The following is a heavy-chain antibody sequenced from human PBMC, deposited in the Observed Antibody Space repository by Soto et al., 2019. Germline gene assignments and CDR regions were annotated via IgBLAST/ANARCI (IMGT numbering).Heavy chain of an antibody. J-gene: IGHJ4*02. CDR2: FDPEDGET. CDR3: ATWAMVRGVIVF. D-gene: IGHD3-10*01. V-gene: IGHV1-24*01. Sequence: ASVKVSCKVSGYTLTELSMHWVRQAPGKGLEWMGGFDPEDGETIYAQKFQGRVTMTEDTSTDTAYMELSSLRSEDTAVYYCATWAMVRGVIVFWGQGTLVTVSS. CDR1: GYTLTELS.